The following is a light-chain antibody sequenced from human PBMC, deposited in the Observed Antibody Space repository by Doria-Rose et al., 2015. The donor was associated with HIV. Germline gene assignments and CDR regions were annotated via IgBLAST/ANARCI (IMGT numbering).Light chain of an antibody. CDR3: QHFDKYFSWT. Sequence: MTQPPSTPSASVGDRVTITCRASQSISNWLAWYQQKPGQAPKLLIYKASTLQSGVPSRFRGSGSGTEFTLTINSLQPDDFATYYCQHFDKYFSWTFGHGTKVDIK. J-gene: IGKJ1*01. CDR2: KAS. CDR1: QSISNW. V-gene: IGKV1-5*03.